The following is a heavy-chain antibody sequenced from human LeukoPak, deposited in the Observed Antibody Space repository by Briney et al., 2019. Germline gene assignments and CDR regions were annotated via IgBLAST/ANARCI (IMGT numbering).Heavy chain of an antibody. Sequence: ALVKVSCKASGYIFTSYGISRVRQAPGHGLEWMGWISAYNGNTNYAQKLQGRVTMTTDTSTSTAYMELRSLRSDDTAVYYCARDRVPYYYDSSGYDYWGQGTLVTVSS. D-gene: IGHD3-22*01. CDR1: GYIFTSYG. V-gene: IGHV1-18*01. J-gene: IGHJ4*02. CDR3: ARDRVPYYYDSSGYDY. CDR2: ISAYNGNT.